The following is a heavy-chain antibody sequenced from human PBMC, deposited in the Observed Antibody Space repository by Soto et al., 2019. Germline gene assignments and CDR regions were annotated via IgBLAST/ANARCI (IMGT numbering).Heavy chain of an antibody. V-gene: IGHV3-7*01. CDR3: ARVAPPQLRHFWSVYRQWSYYYYYMDV. D-gene: IGHD3-3*02. CDR1: GFTFSSYW. CDR2: IKQDGSEK. Sequence: GGSLRLSCAASGFTFSSYWMSWVRQALGKGPEWVANIKQDGSEKYYVDSVKGRFTISRDNAKNSLYLQMNSLRAEDTAVYYCARVAPPQLRHFWSVYRQWSYYYYYMDVWGKGTTVTVSS. J-gene: IGHJ6*03.